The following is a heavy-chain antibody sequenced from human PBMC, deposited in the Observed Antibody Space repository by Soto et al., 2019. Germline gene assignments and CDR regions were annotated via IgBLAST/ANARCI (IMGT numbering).Heavy chain of an antibody. V-gene: IGHV5-10-1*01. D-gene: IGHD5-12*01. CDR1: GYSFTSYG. CDR2: IDPSDSYT. Sequence: GESLKISCKGSGYSFTSYGISWVRQMPGKGLEWMGRIDPSDSYTNYSPSFQGHVTISADKSISTAYLQWSSLNASDTAMYYCAVPAYDPMNYYGMDVWGEGTTVT. J-gene: IGHJ6*02. CDR3: AVPAYDPMNYYGMDV.